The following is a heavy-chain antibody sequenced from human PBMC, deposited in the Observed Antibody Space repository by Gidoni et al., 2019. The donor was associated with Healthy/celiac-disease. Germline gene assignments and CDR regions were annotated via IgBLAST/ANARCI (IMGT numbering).Heavy chain of an antibody. CDR3: ARPTHYGGNSSQDY. Sequence: QVQLVQSGAEVKKPGASVKVSCKASGYTFTSYDINWVRHATGQGLEWMGWMNPNSGNTGYAQKFQGRVTMTRNTSISTAYMELSSLRSEDTAVYYCARPTHYGGNSSQDYWGQGTLVTVSS. V-gene: IGHV1-8*01. CDR1: GYTFTSYD. J-gene: IGHJ4*02. CDR2: MNPNSGNT. D-gene: IGHD4-17*01.